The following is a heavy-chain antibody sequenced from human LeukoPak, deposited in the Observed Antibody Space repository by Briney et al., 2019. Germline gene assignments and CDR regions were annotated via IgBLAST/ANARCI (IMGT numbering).Heavy chain of an antibody. CDR3: ASTHQWLESYY. CDR2: FYNSGST. V-gene: IGHV4-59*08. J-gene: IGHJ4*02. Sequence: SETLSLTCTVSGVSIISYYWSWFRQPPGKGLEWVGSFYNSGSTSYNPSLTRRVTISLDTSKNRFSLRLTSVTAADTGVYYCASTHQWLESYYWGQGALVTVSS. D-gene: IGHD6-19*01. CDR1: GVSIISYY.